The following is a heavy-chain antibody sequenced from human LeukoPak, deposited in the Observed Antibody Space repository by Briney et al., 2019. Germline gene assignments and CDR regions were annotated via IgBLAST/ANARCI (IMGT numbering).Heavy chain of an antibody. D-gene: IGHD3-22*01. CDR3: ARSASSGYYLDAFDI. Sequence: SETLSLTCTVSGGSISTYYWNWIRQPPGKGLEWIGYIYNSGSTNYNPSFKSRVTISVYTSKNQFSLKMSSVTAADTAMYYCARSASSGYYLDAFDIWGQGTMVTVSS. CDR2: IYNSGST. V-gene: IGHV4-59*01. J-gene: IGHJ3*02. CDR1: GGSISTYY.